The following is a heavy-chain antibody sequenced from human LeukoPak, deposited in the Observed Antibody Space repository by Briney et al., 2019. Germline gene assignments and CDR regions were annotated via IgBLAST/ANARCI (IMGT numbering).Heavy chain of an antibody. V-gene: IGHV3-11*05. CDR3: ARDYGGSYYYYYYYGMDV. CDR1: GFVFSDYY. J-gene: IGHJ6*02. CDR2: IGSSRRFR. D-gene: IGHD1-26*01. Sequence: PGGSLRLSCTASGFVFSDYYMNWIRQAPGKGLEWVAYIGSSRRFRNHADSVKGRFTISRDNAKNTLYLEMNNLRAEDTAVYYCARDYGGSYYYYYYYGMDVWGQGTTVTVSS.